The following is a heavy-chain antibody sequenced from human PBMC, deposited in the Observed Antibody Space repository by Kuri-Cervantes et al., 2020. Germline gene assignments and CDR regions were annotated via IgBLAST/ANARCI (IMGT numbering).Heavy chain of an antibody. CDR1: GGSVSSSTYY. CDR3: ARLGSFDY. J-gene: IGHJ4*02. CDR2: IYYSGTT. V-gene: IGHV4-39*07. D-gene: IGHD1-26*01. Sequence: SETLSLTCTVSGGSVSSSTYYWGWIRQPPGKGLEWIGSIYYSGTTYYKPSLESRVTISVDTSNNKFSLKLSSVTAADTAVYYCARLGSFDYWGQGTLVTVSS.